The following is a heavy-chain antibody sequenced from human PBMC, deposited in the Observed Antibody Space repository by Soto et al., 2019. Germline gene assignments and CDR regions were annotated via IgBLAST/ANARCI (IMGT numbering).Heavy chain of an antibody. J-gene: IGHJ4*02. D-gene: IGHD3-22*01. CDR1: GASVNSGDSY. V-gene: IGHV4-30-4*01. CDR2: TSFSGYT. Sequence: QVQLHESGPGLVNPSQTLSLTCSVSGASVNSGDSYWSWIRQPPGKALEWIGYTSFSGYTNYRPSLKRRVSISADMSKSQFSLRVTSVTAADTAVYYCVRGGNPFHYDTSGPGTFDKWGQGILVSVSS. CDR3: VRGGNPFHYDTSGPGTFDK.